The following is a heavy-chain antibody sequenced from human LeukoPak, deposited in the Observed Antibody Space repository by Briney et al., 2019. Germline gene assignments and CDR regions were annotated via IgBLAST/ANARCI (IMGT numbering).Heavy chain of an antibody. Sequence: GESLKISCKGSGYSFTSYWISRVRQMPGKGLEWMGRIDPSDSYTNYSPSFQGHVTISADKSNSTAYLQWSSLKASDTAMYYCARSYSSGRVYWGQGTLVTVSS. J-gene: IGHJ4*02. CDR3: ARSYSSGRVY. CDR1: GYSFTSYW. D-gene: IGHD6-19*01. V-gene: IGHV5-10-1*01. CDR2: IDPSDSYT.